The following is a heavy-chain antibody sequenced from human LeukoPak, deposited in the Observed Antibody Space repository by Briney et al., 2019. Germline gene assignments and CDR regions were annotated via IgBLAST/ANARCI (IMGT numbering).Heavy chain of an antibody. D-gene: IGHD2-15*01. CDR2: INWNGGST. Sequence: GGSLRLSCAASGFTFDDYGMSWVRQAPGKGLEWVSGINWNGGSTGYADSVKGRFTISRDNAKNSLFLQMNSLRAEDTAVYYCAGHRSGGSQDDAFDIWGQGTMVTVSS. V-gene: IGHV3-20*04. CDR1: GFTFDDYG. J-gene: IGHJ3*02. CDR3: AGHRSGGSQDDAFDI.